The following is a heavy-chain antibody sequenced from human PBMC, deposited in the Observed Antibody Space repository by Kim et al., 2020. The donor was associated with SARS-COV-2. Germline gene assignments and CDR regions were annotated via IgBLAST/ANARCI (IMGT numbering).Heavy chain of an antibody. CDR3: AGWSYYGMDV. V-gene: IGHV3-9*01. J-gene: IGHJ6*02. D-gene: IGHD6-19*01. CDR2: ITWNSGSI. Sequence: GGSLRLSCAASGFTFDDYAMEWVRQAPGKGREWVAGITWNSGSIGYADSVEGRFAISRDNAKNSLYLQMNSLRTEDTALYYCAGWSYYGMDVWGQGTTVTVSS. CDR1: GFTFDDYA.